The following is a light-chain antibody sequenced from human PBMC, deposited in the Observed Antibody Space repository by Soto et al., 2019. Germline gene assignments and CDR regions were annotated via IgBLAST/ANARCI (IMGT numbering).Light chain of an antibody. V-gene: IGLV2-14*01. Sequence: QSALTQPASVSGSPGQSITISCTGTSSDVGGYNYVSWYQQHPGKAPKLMIYDVSNRPSGVSDRFSGSKPGNTASLTISGLQAEDEADYYCSSYTSSSTHVVFGGGTQLTVL. CDR1: SSDVGGYNY. CDR2: DVS. CDR3: SSYTSSSTHVV. J-gene: IGLJ2*01.